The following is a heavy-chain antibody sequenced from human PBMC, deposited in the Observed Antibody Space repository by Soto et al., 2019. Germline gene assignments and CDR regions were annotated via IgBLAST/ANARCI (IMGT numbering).Heavy chain of an antibody. V-gene: IGHV3-53*04. CDR2: IYSGGTT. J-gene: IGHJ4*02. CDR1: GFTVSSNF. D-gene: IGHD6-19*01. CDR3: AGGAGYSSGWYDY. Sequence: EVQLVESGGGLVQPGGSLRLSCAASGFTVSSNFMSWVRQAPGKGLEWVSVIYSGGTTYYADSVKGRFTISRHNSKNTLYLQMNSLRAEDTAVYYCAGGAGYSSGWYDYWGQGTLVTVSS.